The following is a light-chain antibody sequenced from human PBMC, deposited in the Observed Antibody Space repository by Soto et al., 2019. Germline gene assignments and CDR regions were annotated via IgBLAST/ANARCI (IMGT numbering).Light chain of an antibody. CDR3: QQYGSSPLT. Sequence: PGERATLSCGASRSVSSSYLAWYQQKPGLAPRLLIYDASSRATGIPDRFSGSGSGTDFTLTISRLEPEDFAVYYCQQYGSSPLTFGGGTKVEIK. V-gene: IGKV3D-20*01. CDR2: DAS. J-gene: IGKJ4*01. CDR1: RSVSSSY.